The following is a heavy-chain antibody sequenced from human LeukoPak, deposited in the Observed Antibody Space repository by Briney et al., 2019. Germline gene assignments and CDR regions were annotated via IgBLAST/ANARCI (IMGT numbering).Heavy chain of an antibody. CDR3: ARGRDGYNFEYFDY. CDR1: GGTFSSYA. J-gene: IGHJ4*02. D-gene: IGHD5-24*01. Sequence: SVKVSCKASGGTFSSYAISWVRQAPGQGLEWMGGIIPIFGTANYAQNFQGRVTITADKSTSTAYMELSSLRSEDTAVYYCARGRDGYNFEYFDYWGQGTLVTVSS. V-gene: IGHV1-69*06. CDR2: IIPIFGTA.